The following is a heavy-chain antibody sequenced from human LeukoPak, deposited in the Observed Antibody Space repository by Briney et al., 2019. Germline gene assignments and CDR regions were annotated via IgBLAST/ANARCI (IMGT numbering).Heavy chain of an antibody. Sequence: GESLKISRKGSGYSFTSYWIGWVRQMPGKGLEWMGIIYPGDSDTRYSPSFQGQVTISADKSISTAYLQWGSLKASDTAMYYCARRGDSSGYDFDYWGQGTLVTVSS. V-gene: IGHV5-51*01. D-gene: IGHD3-22*01. CDR3: ARRGDSSGYDFDY. CDR1: GYSFTSYW. CDR2: IYPGDSDT. J-gene: IGHJ4*02.